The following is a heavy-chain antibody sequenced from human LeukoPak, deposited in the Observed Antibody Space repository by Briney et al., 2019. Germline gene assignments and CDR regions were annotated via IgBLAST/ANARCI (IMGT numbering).Heavy chain of an antibody. Sequence: SETLSLTCTVSGGSISSSSDYWGWVRQPPGKGLEWIGSMYYSGSTYYNPSLKSRVTISVDTSKSQFSLKLSSVTAADTAVYYCARGKIFGVVTYYYYMDVWGKGTTVTVSS. J-gene: IGHJ6*03. CDR1: GGSISSSSDY. D-gene: IGHD3-3*01. CDR3: ARGKIFGVVTYYYYMDV. CDR2: MYYSGST. V-gene: IGHV4-39*01.